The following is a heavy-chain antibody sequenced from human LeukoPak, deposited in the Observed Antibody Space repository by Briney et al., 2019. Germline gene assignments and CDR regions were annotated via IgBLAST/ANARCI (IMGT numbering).Heavy chain of an antibody. CDR1: GYTLTELS. V-gene: IGHV1-24*01. CDR3: ATGLVVEGAFDI. CDR2: FDPEDGET. J-gene: IGHJ3*02. Sequence: GASVEVSCKVSGYTLTELSMHWVRQAPGKGLEWMGGFDPEDGETIYAQKFQGRVTMTEDTSTDTAYMELSSLRSEDTAVYYCATGLVVEGAFDIWGQGTMVTVSA. D-gene: IGHD6-19*01.